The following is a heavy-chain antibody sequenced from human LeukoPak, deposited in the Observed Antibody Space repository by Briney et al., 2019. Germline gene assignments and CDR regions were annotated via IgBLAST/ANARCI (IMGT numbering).Heavy chain of an antibody. CDR2: ISAYNGNT. J-gene: IGHJ4*02. V-gene: IGHV1-18*01. Sequence: ASVKVSCKASGYTFTSYGISWVRQAPGQGLEWIGWISAYNGNTDYAQKLQDRVTIITDTSTSTAYMELRSLKSDDTAVYYCARHYCSGGSCYGVFDYWGQGTLVTVSS. CDR3: ARHYCSGGSCYGVFDY. D-gene: IGHD2-15*01. CDR1: GYTFTSYG.